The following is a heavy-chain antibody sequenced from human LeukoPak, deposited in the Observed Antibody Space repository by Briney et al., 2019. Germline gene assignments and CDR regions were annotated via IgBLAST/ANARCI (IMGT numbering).Heavy chain of an antibody. V-gene: IGHV4-34*01. CDR1: GGSFSGYY. CDR3: ARGRSAYYYGSGSLGVLDP. D-gene: IGHD3-10*01. CDR2: INHSGST. Sequence: PSETLSLTCAVYGGSFSGYYWSWIRQPPGKGLEWIGEINHSGSTNHNPSLKSRVTISVDTSKNQFSLKLSSVTAADTAVYYCARGRSAYYYGSGSLGVLDPWGQGTLVTVSS. J-gene: IGHJ5*02.